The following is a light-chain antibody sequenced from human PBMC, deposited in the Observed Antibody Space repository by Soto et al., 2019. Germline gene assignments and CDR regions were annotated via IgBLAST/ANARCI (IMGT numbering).Light chain of an antibody. J-gene: IGLJ3*02. V-gene: IGLV1-40*01. Sequence: QPVLTQPPSVSGAPGQRVTISCTGTSSNIGAGYDAHWYQQLPGTAPKLLIFGNSNRPSGVPDRFSASKSGTSASLAITGLQAEDEADYYCQSYDNSLGLVFGGGTKLTVL. CDR2: GNS. CDR3: QSYDNSLGLV. CDR1: SSNIGAGYD.